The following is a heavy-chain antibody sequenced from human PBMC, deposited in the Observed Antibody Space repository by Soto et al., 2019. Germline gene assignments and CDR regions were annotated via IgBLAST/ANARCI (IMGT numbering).Heavy chain of an antibody. Sequence: PSETLSLTCTVSGDSVSNTYYYWNWLRQPPGQGLEWIGYIYYSGSTNYNPSLKSRVTMSVDTSRDHFSLKLSSVTAADTAVYYCARDLYAWNDHSYHGMDVWGQGTAVTVSS. J-gene: IGHJ6*02. CDR1: GDSVSNTYYY. D-gene: IGHD1-1*01. CDR3: ARDLYAWNDHSYHGMDV. CDR2: IYYSGST. V-gene: IGHV4-61*03.